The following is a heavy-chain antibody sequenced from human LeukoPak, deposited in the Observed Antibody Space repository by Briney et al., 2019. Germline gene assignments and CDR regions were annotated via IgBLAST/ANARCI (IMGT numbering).Heavy chain of an antibody. V-gene: IGHV3-30*02. Sequence: GGSLRLSCAASGFTFSSYGMHWVRQAPGKGLEWVAFIRYDGSNKYYADSVKGRFTISRDNSKNTLYLQMNSLRAEDTAVYYCAKGVVVVAATFYFDYWGQGTLVTVSS. CDR1: GFTFSSYG. J-gene: IGHJ4*02. D-gene: IGHD2-15*01. CDR3: AKGVVVVAATFYFDY. CDR2: IRYDGSNK.